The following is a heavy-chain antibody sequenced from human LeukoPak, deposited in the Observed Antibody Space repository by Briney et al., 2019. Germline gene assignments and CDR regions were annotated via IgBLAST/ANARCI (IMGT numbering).Heavy chain of an antibody. V-gene: IGHV1-2*02. J-gene: IGHJ5*02. Sequence: ASVKVSCKASGYTFTGYYMHWVRQAPGQGLEWMGWINPNSGGTNYAQKFQGRVTMTRDTSISTAYMELSRLRSDDTAVYYCARNGYGSGSYTFDPWGQGTLVTVSS. D-gene: IGHD3-10*01. CDR2: INPNSGGT. CDR1: GYTFTGYY. CDR3: ARNGYGSGSYTFDP.